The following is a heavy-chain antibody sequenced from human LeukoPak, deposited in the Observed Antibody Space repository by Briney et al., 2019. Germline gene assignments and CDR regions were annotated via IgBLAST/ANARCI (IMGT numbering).Heavy chain of an antibody. Sequence: GGSLRLSCAASGFTFSSYAMSWVRQAPGKGLEWVSAISGSGGSTDYADSVKGRFTISRDNSKNTLYLQMNSLRAEDTAVYYCANLGHGDYSYYYYYGMDVWGQGTTVTVSS. J-gene: IGHJ6*02. CDR1: GFTFSSYA. CDR2: ISGSGGST. D-gene: IGHD4-17*01. CDR3: ANLGHGDYSYYYYYGMDV. V-gene: IGHV3-23*01.